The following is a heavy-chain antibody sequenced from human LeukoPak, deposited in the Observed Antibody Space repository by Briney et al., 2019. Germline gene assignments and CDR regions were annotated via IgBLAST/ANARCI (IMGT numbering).Heavy chain of an antibody. CDR2: ISSSGNSI. V-gene: IGHV3-48*03. Sequence: GGSLRLSCAASGFTFSYYEMSWVRQAPGKGLEWVSYISSSGNSIYYADSVKGRFTMSRDNAKNSLYLQMNSLRAEDTAVYYCARRGASDIVATIEFDYWGQGTLVTVSS. D-gene: IGHD5-12*01. CDR1: GFTFSYYE. CDR3: ARRGASDIVATIEFDY. J-gene: IGHJ4*02.